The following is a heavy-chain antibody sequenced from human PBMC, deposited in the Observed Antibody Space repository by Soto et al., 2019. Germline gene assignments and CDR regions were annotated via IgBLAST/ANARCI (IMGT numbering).Heavy chain of an antibody. V-gene: IGHV1-69*01. Sequence: QVQLVQSGAEVKKPGSSVKVSCKASGGTFSSYAISWVRQAPGQGLEWMGGIIPIFGTANYAQKFQGRVTITADESTSTAYMELSSLRSEDTAVYYCARVSTRIVVVPAATEGFDYWGQGTLVTVSS. CDR1: GGTFSSYA. CDR3: ARVSTRIVVVPAATEGFDY. CDR2: IIPIFGTA. D-gene: IGHD2-2*01. J-gene: IGHJ4*02.